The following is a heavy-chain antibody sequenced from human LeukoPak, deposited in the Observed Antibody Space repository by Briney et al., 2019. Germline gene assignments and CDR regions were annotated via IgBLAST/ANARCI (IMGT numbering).Heavy chain of an antibody. J-gene: IGHJ4*02. V-gene: IGHV3-48*01. CDR2: ISNSGSTI. CDR3: ARTTSGSYGYFDY. D-gene: IGHD1-26*01. Sequence: GGSLRLSCAASGFTFSSYSMNWVRQAPGKGLEWVSYISNSGSTIYYADSVKGRFTISRDMAKNSLYLRMNSLRAEDTAVYYCARTTSGSYGYFDYWGQGTLVTVSS. CDR1: GFTFSSYS.